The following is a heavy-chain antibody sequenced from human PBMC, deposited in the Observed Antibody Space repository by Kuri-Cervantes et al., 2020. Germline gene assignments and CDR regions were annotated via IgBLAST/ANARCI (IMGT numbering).Heavy chain of an antibody. CDR3: ARGGGVTGGYFDL. V-gene: IGHV1-69*13. J-gene: IGHJ2*01. CDR1: GGTFSSYA. CDR2: IIPIFGTA. D-gene: IGHD2-21*02. Sequence: SVKVSCKASGGTFSSYAISWVRQAPGQGLEWMGGIIPIFGTANYAQKFQGRVTITADESTSTAYMELRSLRPDDTAVYYSARGGGVTGGYFDLWGRGTLVTVSS.